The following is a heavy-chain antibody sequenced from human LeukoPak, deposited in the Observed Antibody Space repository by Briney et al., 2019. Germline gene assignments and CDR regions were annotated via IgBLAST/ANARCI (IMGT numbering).Heavy chain of an antibody. V-gene: IGHV1-46*01. J-gene: IGHJ6*03. CDR2: INPSGGST. D-gene: IGHD4-23*01. CDR1: GYTFTSYY. CDR3: ARVHLDYGGNSGYYYMDV. Sequence: ASVKVSCKASGYTFTSYYMHWVRQAPGQGLEWMGIINPSGGSTNYAQKFQGRVTITTDESTSTAYMELSSLRSEDTAVYYCARVHLDYGGNSGYYYMDVWGKGTTVTVSS.